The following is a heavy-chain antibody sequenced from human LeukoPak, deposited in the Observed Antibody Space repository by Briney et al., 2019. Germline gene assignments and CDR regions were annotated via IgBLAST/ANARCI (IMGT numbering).Heavy chain of an antibody. CDR3: ARGSSGWRVDTGAFDI. V-gene: IGHV3-20*01. D-gene: IGHD6-19*01. CDR1: GFTFDDYG. J-gene: IGHJ3*02. CDR2: INWNGGST. Sequence: GGSLRLSCAASGFTFDDYGMSWVRQAPGKGLEWVSGINWNGGSTGYADSVKGRFTISRDNAKNSLYLQMNSLRAEDTALYHCARGSSGWRVDTGAFDIWGQGTMVTVSS.